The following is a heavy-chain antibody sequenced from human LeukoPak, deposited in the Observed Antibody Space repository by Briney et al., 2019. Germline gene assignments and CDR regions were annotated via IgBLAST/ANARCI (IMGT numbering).Heavy chain of an antibody. CDR1: GGSISNYY. V-gene: IGHV4-59*12. Sequence: SETLSLTCTVSGGSISNYYWSWIRQPPGKGLEWIGEIYHSGNTNYNPSLKSRVTISIDKSKNQFSLKLSSVTAADTAIYYCAREYGSSHSFDPWGQGTLVTVSS. CDR2: IYHSGNT. D-gene: IGHD6-13*01. J-gene: IGHJ5*02. CDR3: AREYGSSHSFDP.